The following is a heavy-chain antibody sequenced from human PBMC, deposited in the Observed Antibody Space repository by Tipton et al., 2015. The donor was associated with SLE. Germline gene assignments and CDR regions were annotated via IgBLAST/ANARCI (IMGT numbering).Heavy chain of an antibody. J-gene: IGHJ3*02. V-gene: IGHV4-31*02. CDR3: ARGLLEFHAFDI. CDR2: IYYSGST. D-gene: IGHD2-15*01. CDR1: GGSISSSSYY. Sequence: LRLSCTVSGGSISSSSYYWGWIRQHPGKGLEWIGYIYYSGSTNYNPSLKSRVTISVDTSKNQFSLKLSSVTAADTAVYYCARGLLEFHAFDIWGQGTMVTVSS.